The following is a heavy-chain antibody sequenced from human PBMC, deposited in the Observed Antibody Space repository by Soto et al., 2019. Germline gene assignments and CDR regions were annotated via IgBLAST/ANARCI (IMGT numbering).Heavy chain of an antibody. CDR3: AKDNWRDCSGGSCYSSGAFDI. J-gene: IGHJ3*02. CDR1: GFTFDDYA. V-gene: IGHV3-43D*04. CDR2: ISWDGGST. Sequence: LRLSCAASGFTFDDYAMHWVRQAPGKGLEWVSLISWDGGSTYYADSVKGRFTISRDNSKNSLYLQMNSLRAEDTALYYCAKDNWRDCSGGSCYSSGAFDIWGQGTMVTVSS. D-gene: IGHD2-15*01.